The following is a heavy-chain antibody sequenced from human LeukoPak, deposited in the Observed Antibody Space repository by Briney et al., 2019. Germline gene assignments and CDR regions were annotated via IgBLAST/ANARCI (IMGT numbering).Heavy chain of an antibody. CDR2: ISAYNGNT. CDR3: ARLGYSSGWHNWFDP. D-gene: IGHD6-19*01. V-gene: IGHV1-18*01. CDR1: GYTFTNYG. Sequence: ASVKVSCKASGYTFTNYGISWVRQAPGQGLEWMGWISAYNGNTNYAQKLQGRVTMTTDTSTSTAYIELRSLRSDDTAVYYCARLGYSSGWHNWFDPWGQGTLVTVSS. J-gene: IGHJ5*02.